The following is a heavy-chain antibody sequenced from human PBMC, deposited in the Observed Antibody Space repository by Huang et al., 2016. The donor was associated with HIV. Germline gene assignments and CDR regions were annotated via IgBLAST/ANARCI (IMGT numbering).Heavy chain of an antibody. CDR1: GGSIKSRHYY. CDR3: ARRQGSGYYFYFDY. D-gene: IGHD3-22*01. V-gene: IGHV4-39*01. J-gene: IGHJ4*02. CDR2: IYYSGSP. Sequence: QLQLQESGPGLVKPSDTLSLNCTISGGSIKSRHYYWGWVRQAPGKGLELIGDIYYSGSPYYNPSLRSRVSLSVDTSKNQVTLKVNAVIAADTAVYYCARRQGSGYYFYFDYWGRGIPVTVSA.